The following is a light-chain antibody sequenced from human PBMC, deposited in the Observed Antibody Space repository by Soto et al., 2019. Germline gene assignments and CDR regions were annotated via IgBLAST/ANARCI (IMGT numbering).Light chain of an antibody. CDR2: NVN. CDR1: SXDIGAYEY. CDR3: LSHTTSRTYV. Sequence: QSALTQPASVSGSPGQSITISCSGTSXDIGAYEYISWYQQHPGKPPKLMIYNVNNRPSGVSYRFSGSKSGNTASLTISRLQTEDEADYYCLSHTTSRTYVFGPGTKVT. V-gene: IGLV2-14*03. J-gene: IGLJ1*01.